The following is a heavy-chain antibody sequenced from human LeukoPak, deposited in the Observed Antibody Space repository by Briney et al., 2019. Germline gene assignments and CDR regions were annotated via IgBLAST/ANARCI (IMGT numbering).Heavy chain of an antibody. J-gene: IGHJ4*02. CDR1: GGSFSGYY. V-gene: IGHV4-34*01. D-gene: IGHD1-26*01. Sequence: SETLSLTCAVYGGSFSGYYWSWIRQPPGKGLEWIGEINHSGSTNYNPSLKSRVTISVDTSKNQFSLKLSSVTAADTAVYYCARGPRGKYSGSYYPLGYWGQGTLVTVFS. CDR2: INHSGST. CDR3: ARGPRGKYSGSYYPLGY.